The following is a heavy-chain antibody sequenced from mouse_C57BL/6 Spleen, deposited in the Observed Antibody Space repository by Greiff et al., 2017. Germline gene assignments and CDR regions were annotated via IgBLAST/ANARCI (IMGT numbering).Heavy chain of an antibody. D-gene: IGHD2-5*01. V-gene: IGHV5-9*01. Sequence: EVMLVESGGGLVKPGGSLKLSCAASGFTFSSYTMSWVRQTPEKRLEWVATISGGGGNTYYPDSVKGRFTISRDNAKNTLYLQMSSLRSEDTALYYCARLWYSTSWYFDVWGTGTTVTVSS. CDR1: GFTFSSYT. CDR3: ARLWYSTSWYFDV. CDR2: ISGGGGNT. J-gene: IGHJ1*03.